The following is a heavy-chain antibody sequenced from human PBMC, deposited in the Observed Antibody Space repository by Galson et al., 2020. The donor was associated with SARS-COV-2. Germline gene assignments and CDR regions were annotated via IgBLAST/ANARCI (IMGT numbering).Heavy chain of an antibody. CDR1: GYSFTSYW. V-gene: IGHV5-10-1*01. D-gene: IGHD3-10*01. Sequence: GESLKISCKGSGYSFTSYWISWVRQMPGKGLEWMGRIDPSDSYTNYSPSFQGHVTISADKSISTAYLQWSSLKASDTAMYYCARRNTMVRGVINDWFDPWGQGTLVTVSS. J-gene: IGHJ5*02. CDR2: IDPSDSYT. CDR3: ARRNTMVRGVINDWFDP.